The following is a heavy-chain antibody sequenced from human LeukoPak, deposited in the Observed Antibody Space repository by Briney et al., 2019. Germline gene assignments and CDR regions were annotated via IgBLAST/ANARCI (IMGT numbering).Heavy chain of an antibody. J-gene: IGHJ4*02. D-gene: IGHD5-24*01. V-gene: IGHV3-21*01. CDR3: ACWWMATGRYYFEY. CDR1: GFTFSSYS. CDR2: ISSSSSYI. Sequence: GGSLRLSCAASGFTFSSYSMNWVRQAPGEGLEWVSSISSSSSYIYYAESLKGRFTISRANAKNSLYLQMNSLRAEDTAVYYCACWWMATGRYYFEYWGPGTLVTVSS.